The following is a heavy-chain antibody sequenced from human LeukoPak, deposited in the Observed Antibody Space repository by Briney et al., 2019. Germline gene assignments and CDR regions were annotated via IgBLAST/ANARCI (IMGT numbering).Heavy chain of an antibody. CDR2: ISGSGGST. J-gene: IGHJ4*02. V-gene: IGHV3-23*01. CDR3: AKPLYYYDSSGYYPFDY. D-gene: IGHD3-22*01. CDR1: GFTFSSYA. Sequence: PGGSLRLSCAASGFTFSSYAMSWVRQAPGKGLEWVSAISGSGGSTYYADSVKGRFTISRDNSKNTLYLQMNSLRAEDTAAYYCAKPLYYYDSSGYYPFDYWGQGTLVTVSS.